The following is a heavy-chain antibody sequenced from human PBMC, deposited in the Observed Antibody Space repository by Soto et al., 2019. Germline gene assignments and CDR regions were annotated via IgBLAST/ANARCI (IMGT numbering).Heavy chain of an antibody. V-gene: IGHV1-3*01. CDR3: ARGYTYSQHSDYGGNYNAVGYGMDV. J-gene: IGHJ6*02. CDR1: GCTFTSYA. Sequence: GSVNVSCKSSGCTFTSYAIHWVRQAPGQRLEWMGWINAGNGNTKYSQKFQGRVTITRDTSASTAYMELSSLRSEVTAVYYCARGYTYSQHSDYGGNYNAVGYGMDVWGQGTTVTVSS. CDR2: INAGNGNT. D-gene: IGHD4-17*01.